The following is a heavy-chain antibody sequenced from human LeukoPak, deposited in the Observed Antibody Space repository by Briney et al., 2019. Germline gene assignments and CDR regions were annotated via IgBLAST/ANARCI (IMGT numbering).Heavy chain of an antibody. CDR3: ARDVDYYDSSGYYSTNYYYYYMDV. CDR1: GYTFTSYG. J-gene: IGHJ6*03. D-gene: IGHD3-22*01. CDR2: ISAYNGNT. V-gene: IGHV1-18*01. Sequence: GASVKVSCKASGYTFTSYGISWVRQAPGQGLEWMGWISAYNGNTNYAQKRQGRVTMTTDTSTSTAYMELRSLRSDDTAVYYCARDVDYYDSSGYYSTNYYYYYMDVWGKGTTVTVSS.